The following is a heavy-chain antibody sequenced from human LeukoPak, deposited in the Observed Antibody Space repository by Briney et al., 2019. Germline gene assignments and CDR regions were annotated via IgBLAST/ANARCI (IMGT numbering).Heavy chain of an antibody. CDR2: INPNSGGT. V-gene: IGHV1-2*02. Sequence: VASVKLSCKASGYIFTGYYMHWVRQAPGQGLELMGWINPNSGGTNSAQKFQGRVTMTRDTSISTAYMELSRLTSDDTAVYYCARHPYSGSYHFDYWGQGTLVTVSS. CDR3: ARHPYSGSYHFDY. CDR1: GYIFTGYY. D-gene: IGHD1-26*01. J-gene: IGHJ4*02.